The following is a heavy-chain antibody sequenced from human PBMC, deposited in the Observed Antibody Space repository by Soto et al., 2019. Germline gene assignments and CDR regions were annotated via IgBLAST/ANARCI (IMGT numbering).Heavy chain of an antibody. Sequence: GASVKVSCKASGYTFTSYGLSWVRQSPGQGHEWMGWISAYNGNTNYAQKLQRRVTMTIDTSASTAYMVLRSLRCDDTAVYYCARVAYLDSSGSRPDAFDIWGQGTMVT. D-gene: IGHD3-22*01. CDR1: GYTFTSYG. J-gene: IGHJ3*02. CDR2: ISAYNGNT. V-gene: IGHV1-18*01. CDR3: ARVAYLDSSGSRPDAFDI.